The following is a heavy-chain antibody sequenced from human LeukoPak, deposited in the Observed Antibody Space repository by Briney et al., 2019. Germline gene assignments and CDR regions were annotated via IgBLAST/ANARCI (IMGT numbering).Heavy chain of an antibody. CDR1: GFVFTGYY. V-gene: IGHV1-2*02. CDR3: ARDGSGFSPYWYFDL. J-gene: IGHJ2*01. Sequence: ASVKVSCKASGFVFTGYYMHWVRQAPGQGLEWMGWMKPGTGTTKYSQKFQGRVTMSRDTSSTTAYMELNRLTSDDTAVYYCARDGSGFSPYWYFDLWGRGTLVTVSS. D-gene: IGHD3-3*01. CDR2: MKPGTGTT.